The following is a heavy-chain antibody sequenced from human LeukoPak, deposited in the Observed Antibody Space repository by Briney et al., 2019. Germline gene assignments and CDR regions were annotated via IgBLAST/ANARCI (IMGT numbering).Heavy chain of an antibody. D-gene: IGHD6-13*01. CDR3: AREEDSSSWYPLGY. J-gene: IGHJ4*02. Sequence: ASVKVSCKASGYTFTGYYMHWVRQAPGQGLEWMGGIIPIFGTANYAQKFQGRVTITADKSTSTAYMELSSLRSEDTAVYYCAREEDSSSWYPLGYWGQGTLVTVSS. CDR2: IIPIFGTA. V-gene: IGHV1-69*06. CDR1: GYTFTGYY.